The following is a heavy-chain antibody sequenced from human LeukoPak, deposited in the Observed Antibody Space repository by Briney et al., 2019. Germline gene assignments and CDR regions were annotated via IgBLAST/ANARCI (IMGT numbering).Heavy chain of an antibody. V-gene: IGHV4-34*01. CDR2: INHSGST. Sequence: SETLSLTCAVYGGSFSGYYWSWIRQPPGKGLEWIGEINHSGSTNYNPSLKSRITISVDTSKNQFSLKLSSVTAADTAVYYCARGDSSSWLFDYWGQGTLVTVSS. J-gene: IGHJ4*02. D-gene: IGHD6-13*01. CDR1: GGSFSGYY. CDR3: ARGDSSSWLFDY.